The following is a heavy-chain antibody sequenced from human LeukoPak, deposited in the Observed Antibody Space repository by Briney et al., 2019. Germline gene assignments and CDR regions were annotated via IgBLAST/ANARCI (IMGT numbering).Heavy chain of an antibody. D-gene: IGHD6-13*01. Sequence: PSETLSLTCSISGGSISPYYWTWVRQSPGKGLEWIGYIYYGGSTNYNPSLKSRVIISIDTSETQFSLRLTSVTAADTAVYYCARGSSSWYIPQDYWGQGALVTVSS. CDR1: GGSISPYY. CDR2: IYYGGST. CDR3: ARGSSSWYIPQDY. V-gene: IGHV4-59*01. J-gene: IGHJ4*02.